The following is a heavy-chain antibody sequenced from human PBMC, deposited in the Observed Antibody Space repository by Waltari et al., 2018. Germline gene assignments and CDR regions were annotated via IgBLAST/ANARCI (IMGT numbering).Heavy chain of an antibody. D-gene: IGHD2-2*02. CDR1: GGSFSGYY. Sequence: QVQLQQWGAGLLKPSETLSLTCAVYGGSFSGYYWSWSRQPPGKGLEWIGEINHSGSTNYNPSLKSRVTISVDTSKNQFSLKLSSVTAADTAVYYCARGVVVVPAAICWFDPWGQGTLVTVSS. CDR2: INHSGST. V-gene: IGHV4-34*01. CDR3: ARGVVVVPAAICWFDP. J-gene: IGHJ5*02.